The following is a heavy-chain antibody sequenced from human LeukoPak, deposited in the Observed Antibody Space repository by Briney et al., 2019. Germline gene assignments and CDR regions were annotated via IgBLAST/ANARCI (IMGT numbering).Heavy chain of an antibody. CDR2: IIPILGIA. D-gene: IGHD6-19*01. CDR3: ARDCKSESSSGWYLGYYYGMDV. Sequence: ASVKVSCKASGGTFSSYAISWVRQAPGQGLEWMGRIIPILGIANYAQKYKGRVTITADKSTSTAYMELSSLRSEDTAVYYCARDCKSESSSGWYLGYYYGMDVWGQGTTVTVSS. CDR1: GGTFSSYA. V-gene: IGHV1-69*04. J-gene: IGHJ6*02.